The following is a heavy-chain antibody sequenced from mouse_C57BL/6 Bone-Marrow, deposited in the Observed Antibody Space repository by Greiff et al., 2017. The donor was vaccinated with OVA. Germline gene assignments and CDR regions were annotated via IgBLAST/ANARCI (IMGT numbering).Heavy chain of an antibody. D-gene: IGHD2-10*01. CDR1: GFSLTSYG. CDR2: IWSGGST. J-gene: IGHJ3*01. CDR3: ASSYFKGFAY. V-gene: IGHV2-2*01. Sequence: VKLVESGPGLVQPSQSLSITCTVSGFSLTSYGVHWVRQSPGKGLEWLGVIWSGGSTDYNAAFISRLSISKDNSKSQVFFKMNSLQADDTAIYYCASSYFKGFAYWGQGTLVTVSA.